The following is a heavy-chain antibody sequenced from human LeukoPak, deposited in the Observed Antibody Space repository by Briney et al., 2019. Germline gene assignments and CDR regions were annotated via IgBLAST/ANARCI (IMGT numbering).Heavy chain of an antibody. Sequence: GSLRLSCAVSGFTLSNYWMSWFRQGPGKGLELGANINQDGSQKFSVNSVKGRFTISRDNAKNSLSLQMNSLRVEYTAVYYCARDWFDGDYDRFDYWGQGTLVTVSS. D-gene: IGHD4-17*01. V-gene: IGHV3-7*05. CDR2: INQDGSQK. CDR3: ARDWFDGDYDRFDY. CDR1: GFTLSNYW. J-gene: IGHJ4*02.